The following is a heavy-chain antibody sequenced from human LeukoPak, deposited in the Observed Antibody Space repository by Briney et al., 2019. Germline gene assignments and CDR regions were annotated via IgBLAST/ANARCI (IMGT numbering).Heavy chain of an antibody. D-gene: IGHD5-24*01. CDR1: GGSISSYY. CDR3: ARRRLGYYFDY. V-gene: IGHV4-59*12. Sequence: SETLSLTCTVSGGSISSYYWSWIRQPPGKGLEWIGYIYYSGSTNYNPSLKSRVTISVDTSKNQFSLTLNSVTAADTAVYYCARRRLGYYFDYWGQGTLVTVPS. CDR2: IYYSGST. J-gene: IGHJ4*02.